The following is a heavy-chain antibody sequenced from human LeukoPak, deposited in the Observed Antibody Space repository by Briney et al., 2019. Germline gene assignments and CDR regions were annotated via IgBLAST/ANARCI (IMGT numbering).Heavy chain of an antibody. CDR1: GGTFSSYA. CDR2: IIPIFGTA. Sequence: SVKVSCKASGGTFSSYAISWVRQASGQGLEWMGGIIPIFGTANYAQKFQGRVTVTADESTSTAYMELSSLRSEDTAVYYCARSMVPNSYYYYGMDVWGKGTTVTVSS. D-gene: IGHD3-10*01. CDR3: ARSMVPNSYYYYGMDV. J-gene: IGHJ6*04. V-gene: IGHV1-69*01.